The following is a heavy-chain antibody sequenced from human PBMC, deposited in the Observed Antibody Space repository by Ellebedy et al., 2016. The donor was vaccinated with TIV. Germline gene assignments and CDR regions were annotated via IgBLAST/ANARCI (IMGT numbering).Heavy chain of an antibody. J-gene: IGHJ6*02. CDR3: ARRFVVVPAALDYYYGMDV. CDR1: GGTFSSYA. V-gene: IGHV1-69*06. D-gene: IGHD2-2*01. CDR2: IIPIFGTA. Sequence: SVKVSXXASGGTFSSYAISWVRQAPGQGLEWMGGIIPIFGTANYAQKFQGRVTITADKSTSTAYMELSSLRSEDTAVYYCARRFVVVPAALDYYYGMDVWGQGTTVTVSS.